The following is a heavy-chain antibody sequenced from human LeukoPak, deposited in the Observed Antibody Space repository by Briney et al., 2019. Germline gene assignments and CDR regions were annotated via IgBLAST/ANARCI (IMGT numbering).Heavy chain of an antibody. CDR1: GFTFSRFE. CDR2: ISTGTYI. CDR3: TREQDREAAATVVGDY. D-gene: IGHD4-23*01. V-gene: IGHV3-48*03. J-gene: IGHJ4*02. Sequence: GGSLRLSCVDSGFTFSRFEMNWVRQAPGKGREWISHISTGTYIAYTDSVKGRFTISRDNAKNSLYLQMNSLRAEDTAVYYCTREQDREAAATVVGDYWGQGTLVTVSS.